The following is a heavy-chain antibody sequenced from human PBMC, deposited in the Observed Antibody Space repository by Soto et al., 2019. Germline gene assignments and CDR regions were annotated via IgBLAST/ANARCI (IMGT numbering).Heavy chain of an antibody. V-gene: IGHV3-23*01. CDR1: GFIFSQYA. CDR3: AKDRMSGKYALDPFDI. J-gene: IGHJ3*02. D-gene: IGHD6-25*01. CDR2: IHGGGGGA. Sequence: EVQLLESGGGLVQPGGSLRLSCAASGFIFSQYAMTWVRQAPGKGLEWVSSIHGGGGGAYYADSVRGRFTISRDDSRSTLSLQMNSLRPEATATYYCAKDRMSGKYALDPFDIWGQGTMVIVS.